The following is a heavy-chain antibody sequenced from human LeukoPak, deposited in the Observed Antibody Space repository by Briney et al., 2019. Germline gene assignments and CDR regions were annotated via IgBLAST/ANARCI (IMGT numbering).Heavy chain of an antibody. J-gene: IGHJ4*02. Sequence: GGSLRLSCAASGFTFSSYAMHWVRQAPGKGLEYVSAISSNGGSTYYANSVKGRFTISRDNSKNTLYLRMGSLRAEDMAVYYCARSIGVAANIDYWGPGTLVTVSS. CDR1: GFTFSSYA. CDR2: ISSNGGST. CDR3: ARSIGVAANIDY. V-gene: IGHV3-64*01. D-gene: IGHD6-19*01.